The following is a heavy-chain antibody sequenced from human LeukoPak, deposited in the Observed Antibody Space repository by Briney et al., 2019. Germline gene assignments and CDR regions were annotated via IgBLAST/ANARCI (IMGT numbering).Heavy chain of an antibody. D-gene: IGHD6-13*01. CDR3: ARGLYSSSWYPQYYFDY. CDR1: GGSFSGYY. Sequence: SETLSLTCAVYGGSFSGYYWSWIRQPPGKGLEWIGEINHSGSTNYNPSLKSRVTISVDTSKNQFPLKLSSVTAADTAVYYCARGLYSSSWYPQYYFDYWGQGTLVTVSS. V-gene: IGHV4-34*01. J-gene: IGHJ4*02. CDR2: INHSGST.